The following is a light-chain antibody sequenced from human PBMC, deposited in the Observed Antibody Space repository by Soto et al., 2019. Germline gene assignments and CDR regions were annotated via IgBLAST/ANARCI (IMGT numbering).Light chain of an antibody. CDR3: SSYTSISTLV. CDR1: SSDVGGYNS. CDR2: DVS. J-gene: IGLJ1*01. V-gene: IGLV2-14*01. Sequence: QSVLTQPASVSGSPGQSITISCTGTSSDVGGYNSVSWYQQHPGKVPKIMIYDVSIRTSGVPDRFSGSKSGNTASLTISGLQAEDEADYYCSSYTSISTLVFGTGTKLTVL.